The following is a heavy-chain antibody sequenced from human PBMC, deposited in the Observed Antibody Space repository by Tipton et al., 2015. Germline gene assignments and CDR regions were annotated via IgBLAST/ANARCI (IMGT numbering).Heavy chain of an antibody. V-gene: IGHV4-59*04. CDR2: VYPGGGT. CDR3: ASGCINFSCYYWFDP. D-gene: IGHD2-21*01. Sequence: LRLSCTVSGGSISSYYWGWIRQAPGKGLEWIGFVYPGGGTYYNPSLKSRVTILVDTTQNQVSLRLTSVTAADTAVYYCASGCINFSCYYWFDPWGPGTLVTVSS. J-gene: IGHJ5*02. CDR1: GGSISSYY.